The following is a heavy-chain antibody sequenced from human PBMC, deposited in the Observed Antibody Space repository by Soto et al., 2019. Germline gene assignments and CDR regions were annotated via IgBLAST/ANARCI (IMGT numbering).Heavy chain of an antibody. D-gene: IGHD6-25*01. J-gene: IGHJ4*02. CDR1: GGSITSYW. V-gene: IGHV4-59*08. Sequence: SETLSLTCTVSGGSITSYWWSWIRQPPGKGLEWIGYVSYSGSPNYNPSLKSRVTISVDTSKSQYSLRLSSVTAADTAVYYCARHNPKDIATYYCAAISSTGWHWGQGTLVTVSS. CDR3: ARHNPKDIATYYCAAISSTGWH. CDR2: VSYSGSP.